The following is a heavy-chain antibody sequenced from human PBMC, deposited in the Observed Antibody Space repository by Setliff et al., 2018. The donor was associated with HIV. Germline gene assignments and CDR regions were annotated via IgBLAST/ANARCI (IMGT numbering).Heavy chain of an antibody. J-gene: IGHJ5*02. V-gene: IGHV1-2*06. CDR3: ARGAEHFDTSGYYSSFDP. D-gene: IGHD3-22*01. CDR1: GYTFNDNY. Sequence: ASVKVSCKASGYTFNDNYIHWVRQAPGQGLEWMGRISPDIGDTNYAQMFHGRVTMTRDTSISTAYMELSSLKSDDTAVYYCARGAEHFDTSGYYSSFDPWGQGTLVTVSS. CDR2: ISPDIGDT.